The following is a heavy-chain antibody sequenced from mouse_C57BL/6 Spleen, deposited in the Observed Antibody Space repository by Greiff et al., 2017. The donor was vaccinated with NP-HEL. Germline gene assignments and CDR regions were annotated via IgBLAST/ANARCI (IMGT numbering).Heavy chain of an antibody. CDR3: ATGYYGSSLYYAMDY. CDR2: IDPSDSYT. CDR1: GYTFTSYW. J-gene: IGHJ4*01. Sequence: VQLQQPGAELVRPGTSVKLSCKASGYTFTSYWMHWVKQRPGQGLEWIGVIDPSDSYTNYNQKFKGKATLTVDTSSSTAYMQLSSLTSEDSAVYYCATGYYGSSLYYAMDYWGQGTSVTVSS. V-gene: IGHV1-59*01. D-gene: IGHD1-1*01.